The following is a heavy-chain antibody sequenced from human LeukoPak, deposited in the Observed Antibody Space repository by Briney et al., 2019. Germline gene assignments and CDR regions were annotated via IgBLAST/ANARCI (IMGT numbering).Heavy chain of an antibody. J-gene: IGHJ6*02. Sequence: GGSLRLSCAASGFTFSSYAMSWVRQAPGKGLEWVSAISGSGGSTYYADSVKGRSTISRDNSKNTLYLQMNSLRAEDTAVYYCPVVAALGYYYGMDVWGQGTTVTVSS. CDR2: ISGSGGST. D-gene: IGHD2-15*01. CDR1: GFTFSSYA. CDR3: PVVAALGYYYGMDV. V-gene: IGHV3-23*01.